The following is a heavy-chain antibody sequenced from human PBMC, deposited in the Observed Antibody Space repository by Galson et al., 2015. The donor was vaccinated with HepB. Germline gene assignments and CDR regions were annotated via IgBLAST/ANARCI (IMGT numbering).Heavy chain of an antibody. CDR3: ARDGSFVSYDY. CDR1: GFTFSSYS. D-gene: IGHD3-9*01. CDR2: ISSRSSYI. J-gene: IGHJ4*02. V-gene: IGHV3-21*01. Sequence: SLRLSCAASGFTFSSYSMNWVRQAPGKGLEWVSSISSRSSYIYYADSGKGRSTISRDNAKNSLYLQMNSLRAEDTALYFCARDGSFVSYDYWGQGTLVTVSS.